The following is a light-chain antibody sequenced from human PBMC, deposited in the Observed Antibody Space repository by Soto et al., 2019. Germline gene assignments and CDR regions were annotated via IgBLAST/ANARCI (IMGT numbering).Light chain of an antibody. CDR1: HNILNW. V-gene: IGKV1-5*03. CDR3: QQYDSHST. Sequence: DIQMTQSPSSLSASVGDTVTISCRASHNILNWLAWYQQKPAKAPKLLIYKASSLQSGVASRFRGGGSGTEFTLTIKRLQHDDFATYYCQQYDSHSTFGQGTKVEI. J-gene: IGKJ1*01. CDR2: KAS.